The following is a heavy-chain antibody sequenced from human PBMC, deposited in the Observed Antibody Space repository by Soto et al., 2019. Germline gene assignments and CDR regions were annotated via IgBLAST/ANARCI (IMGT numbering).Heavy chain of an antibody. Sequence: GGSLRLSCEASGFTFSGYWMSWVRQAPGKGLEWVADIKHDGSVQYYVDSVRGRLTISRDNAKKQLYLQMNGLRAEDTALYYCARAPYSNAWYRFDLWGQGTLVTV. CDR2: IKHDGSVQ. CDR3: ARAPYSNAWYRFDL. CDR1: GFTFSGYW. V-gene: IGHV3-7*03. D-gene: IGHD4-4*01. J-gene: IGHJ4*02.